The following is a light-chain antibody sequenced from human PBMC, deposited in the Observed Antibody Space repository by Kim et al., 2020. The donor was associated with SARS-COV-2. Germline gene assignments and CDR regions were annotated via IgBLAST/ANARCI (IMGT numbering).Light chain of an antibody. CDR2: AAS. V-gene: IGKV1-39*01. Sequence: DIQMTQSPSSLSASVGDRVTITCRASQSISSYLNWYQQKPGKAPKLLIYAASSLRSGVPSRFSGSGSGTDFTLTISSLQPEDFATYYCQQIYSTPFTFGPGTKVDIK. CDR1: QSISSY. CDR3: QQIYSTPFT. J-gene: IGKJ3*01.